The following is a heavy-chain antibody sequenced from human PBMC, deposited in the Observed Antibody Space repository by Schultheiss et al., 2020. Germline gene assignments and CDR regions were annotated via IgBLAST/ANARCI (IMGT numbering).Heavy chain of an antibody. CDR2: IDSSGTT. D-gene: IGHD3-10*01. CDR3: ARHFSQDVTIDYYFDY. J-gene: IGHJ4*02. V-gene: IGHV4-34*01. CDR1: GGSFSGYY. Sequence: SETLSLTCAVYGGSFSGYYWSWIRQPPGKGLEWIGHIDSSGTTYYSPSLKSRVIISIDTSDNGFSLKLTSVTAADTAVYYCARHFSQDVTIDYYFDYWGQGTLVTVSS.